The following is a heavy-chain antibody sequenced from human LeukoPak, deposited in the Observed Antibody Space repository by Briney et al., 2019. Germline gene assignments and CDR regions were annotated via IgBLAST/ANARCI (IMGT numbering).Heavy chain of an antibody. CDR1: GYTLTELS. D-gene: IGHD3-9*01. CDR2: FDPEDGET. V-gene: IGHV1-24*01. J-gene: IGHJ4*02. CDR3: ATGRIRYFDWSNYYFDY. Sequence: ASVKVSCKVSGYTLTELSMHWVRQAPGKGLEWMGGFDPEDGETIYAQKFQGRVTMTEDTSTDTAYMELSSLRSEDTAVYFRATGRIRYFDWSNYYFDYWGQGTLVTVSS.